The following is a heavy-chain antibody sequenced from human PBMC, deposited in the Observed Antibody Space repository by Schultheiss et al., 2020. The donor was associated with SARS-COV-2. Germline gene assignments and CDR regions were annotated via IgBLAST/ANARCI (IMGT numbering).Heavy chain of an antibody. J-gene: IGHJ6*02. V-gene: IGHV3-33*06. CDR3: AKDETVMNYYYYGMDV. CDR1: GFTFSDYG. D-gene: IGHD4-11*01. CDR2: IWYDGSNK. Sequence: GGSLRLSCAASGFTFSDYGIHWVRQAPGKGLEWVAVIWYDGSNKYYADSVKGRFTISRDNSKNTLYLQMNSLRAEDTAVYYCAKDETVMNYYYYGMDVWGQGTTVTVSS.